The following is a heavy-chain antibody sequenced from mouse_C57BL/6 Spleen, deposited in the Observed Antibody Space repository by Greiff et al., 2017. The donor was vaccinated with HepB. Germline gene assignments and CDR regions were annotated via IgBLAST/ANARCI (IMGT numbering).Heavy chain of an antibody. V-gene: IGHV1-18*01. Sequence: VQLQQSGPELVKPGASVKIPCKASGYTFTDYNMDWVKQSHGKSLEWIGDINPNNGGTIYNQKFKGKATLTVDKSSSTAYMKLRSLTSEDTAVYYCARKTTVVASFDYWGQGTTLTVSS. D-gene: IGHD1-1*01. CDR1: GYTFTDYN. CDR3: ARKTTVVASFDY. CDR2: INPNNGGT. J-gene: IGHJ2*01.